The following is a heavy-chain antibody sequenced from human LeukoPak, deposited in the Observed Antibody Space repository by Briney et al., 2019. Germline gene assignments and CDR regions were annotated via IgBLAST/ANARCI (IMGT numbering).Heavy chain of an antibody. V-gene: IGHV4-34*01. CDR2: INHSGST. CDR1: GGSFSGYY. D-gene: IGHD3-22*01. Sequence: SETLSLTCAVYGGSFSGYYWSWIRQPPGKGLEWMGEINHSGSTIYNPSLKSRVTISVATSKNQFSLQLSSVTAADTAVYYCARGGVGYYYDSSGYRAGDFQHWGQGTLVTVSS. J-gene: IGHJ1*01. CDR3: ARGGVGYYYDSSGYRAGDFQH.